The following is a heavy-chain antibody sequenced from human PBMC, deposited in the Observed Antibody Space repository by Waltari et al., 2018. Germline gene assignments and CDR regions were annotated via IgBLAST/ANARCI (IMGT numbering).Heavy chain of an antibody. CDR1: GGSISSYY. CDR2: IYYSGST. V-gene: IGHV4-59*01. CDR3: ARGLSTYYYDSSGYYCDY. D-gene: IGHD3-22*01. J-gene: IGHJ4*02. Sequence: QVQLQESGPGLVKPSETLSLTCTVPGGSISSYYWSWIRPPPGKGLEWIGYIYYSGSTNYNPSLKSRVTISVDTSKNQFSLKLSSVTAADTAVYYCARGLSTYYYDSSGYYCDYWGQGTLVTVSS.